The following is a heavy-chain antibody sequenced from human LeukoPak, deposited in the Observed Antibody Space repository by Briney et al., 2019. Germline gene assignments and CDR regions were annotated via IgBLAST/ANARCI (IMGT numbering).Heavy chain of an antibody. D-gene: IGHD2-8*01. Sequence: ASVKVSXKASGYTFTSYDINWVRQATGQGLEWMGWMNPNSGNTGYAQKFQGRVTMTRNTSISTAYMELSSLRSEDTAVYYCARRYCTNGVCYFFFDYWGQRTLVTVSS. CDR2: MNPNSGNT. CDR1: GYTFTSYD. V-gene: IGHV1-8*01. J-gene: IGHJ4*02. CDR3: ARRYCTNGVCYFFFDY.